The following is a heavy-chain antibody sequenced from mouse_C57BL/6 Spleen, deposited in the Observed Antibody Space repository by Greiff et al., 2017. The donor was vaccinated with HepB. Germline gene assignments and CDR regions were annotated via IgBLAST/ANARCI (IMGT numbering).Heavy chain of an antibody. CDR1: GYTFTSYW. CDR3: ARGGNIYGSSYRWYFDV. D-gene: IGHD1-1*01. Sequence: QVQLKQPGAELVRPGSSVKLSCKASGYTFTSYWMHWVKQRPIQGLEWIGNIDPSDSETHYNQKFKDKATLTVDKSSSTAYMQLSSLTSEDSAVYYCARGGNIYGSSYRWYFDVWGTGTTVTVSS. CDR2: IDPSDSET. V-gene: IGHV1-52*01. J-gene: IGHJ1*03.